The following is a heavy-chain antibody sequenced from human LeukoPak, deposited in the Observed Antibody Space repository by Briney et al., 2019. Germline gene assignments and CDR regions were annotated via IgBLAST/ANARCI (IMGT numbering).Heavy chain of an antibody. D-gene: IGHD3-22*01. Sequence: PGGSLRLSCAAPGFTFSRYWMSWVRQALEKGLGWVANIKQDGSEKYYVDSVKGRFTISRDNAKNSLYLQMNSLRAEDTAVYYCARGFSGYYYDLFDYWGQGTLVTVSS. CDR3: ARGFSGYYYDLFDY. J-gene: IGHJ4*02. V-gene: IGHV3-7*02. CDR1: GFTFSRYW. CDR2: IKQDGSEK.